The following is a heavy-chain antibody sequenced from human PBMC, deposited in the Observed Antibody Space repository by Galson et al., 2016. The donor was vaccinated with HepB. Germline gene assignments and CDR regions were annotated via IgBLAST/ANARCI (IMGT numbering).Heavy chain of an antibody. Sequence: SLRLSCAASGFTFARFAMTWVRQAPAKGLEWVSSVSGSGGSTYYADSVKGRFTISKDNSKNTSYLQMNSLRAEDTAVYYCAGGQGFLPVSWGQGTLVTASS. CDR2: VSGSGGST. CDR3: AGGQGFLPVS. CDR1: GFTFARFA. D-gene: IGHD3-10*01. J-gene: IGHJ5*02. V-gene: IGHV3-23*01.